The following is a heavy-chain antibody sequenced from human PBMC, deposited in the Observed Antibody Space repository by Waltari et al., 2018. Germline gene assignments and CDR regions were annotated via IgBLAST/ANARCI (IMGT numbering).Heavy chain of an antibody. CDR1: GGSISSSSYY. D-gene: IGHD5-18*01. J-gene: IGHJ4*02. V-gene: IGHV4-39*01. CDR2: IYYSGST. CDR3: ARLIRYSYAM. Sequence: QLQLQESGPGLVKPSETLSLTCTVSGGSISSSSYYWGWIRQPPGKGLEWIGSIYYSGSTYYNPSLKSRVTIAVDTSKNQFSLKLSAVTAADTAVYYCARLIRYSYAMWGQGTLVTVSS.